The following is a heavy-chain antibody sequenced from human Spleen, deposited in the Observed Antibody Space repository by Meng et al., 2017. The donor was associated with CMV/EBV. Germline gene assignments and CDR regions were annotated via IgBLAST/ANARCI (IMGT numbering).Heavy chain of an antibody. V-gene: IGHV3-53*01. Sequence: GESLKISCAASGFIFSDYSMNWVRQAPGKGLEWVSILYSGGSSFYADSMKGRFTVSRDRSTNTLYLQMNGLRAEDTAIYYCARGMSGNFFRDAFDIWGQGTKVTVSS. J-gene: IGHJ3*02. CDR2: LYSGGSS. D-gene: IGHD4-23*01. CDR3: ARGMSGNFFRDAFDI. CDR1: GFIFSDYS.